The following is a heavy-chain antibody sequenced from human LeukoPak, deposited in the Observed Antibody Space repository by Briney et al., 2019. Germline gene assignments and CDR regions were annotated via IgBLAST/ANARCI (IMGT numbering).Heavy chain of an antibody. J-gene: IGHJ4*02. Sequence: ASVKVSCKASGYTFTSYDINWVRQATGQGPEWMGWMSPKSGNTGYAQKFQGRVSMTRNTSISKVYMELSSLRSEDTAVYYCARGPPNWGFDYWGQGTLVTVSS. CDR2: MSPKSGNT. CDR3: ARGPPNWGFDY. CDR1: GYTFTSYD. V-gene: IGHV1-8*01. D-gene: IGHD7-27*01.